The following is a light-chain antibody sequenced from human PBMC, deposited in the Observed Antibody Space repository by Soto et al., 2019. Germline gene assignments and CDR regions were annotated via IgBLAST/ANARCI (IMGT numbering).Light chain of an antibody. CDR2: GNN. Sequence: QSVLTQPPSVSGAPGQTVTISCTGSSSNIGTGYDVHWYQQLPGTAPKLLIYGNNNRPSGVPDRVSGSKSGTSASLAITRLQTEDEADYYCQSYDNTRSSSKVVFGGGNKVTVL. J-gene: IGLJ2*01. V-gene: IGLV1-40*01. CDR3: QSYDNTRSSSKVV. CDR1: SSNIGTGYD.